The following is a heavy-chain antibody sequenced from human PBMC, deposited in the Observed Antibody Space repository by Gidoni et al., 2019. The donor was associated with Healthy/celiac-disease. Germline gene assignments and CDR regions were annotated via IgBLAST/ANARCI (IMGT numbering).Heavy chain of an antibody. D-gene: IGHD6-13*01. CDR1: GGSFSGYY. V-gene: IGHV4-34*01. J-gene: IGHJ1*01. Sequence: QVQLQQWGAGLLKPSEPLSLTCAVYGGSFSGYYWSWIRQPPGKGLGWIGEINHSGSTNYNPSRKSRVTISVDTSKNQFSLKLSSVTAADTAVYYCARGWGSSWYSSRYFQHWGQGTLVTVSS. CDR3: ARGWGSSWYSSRYFQH. CDR2: INHSGST.